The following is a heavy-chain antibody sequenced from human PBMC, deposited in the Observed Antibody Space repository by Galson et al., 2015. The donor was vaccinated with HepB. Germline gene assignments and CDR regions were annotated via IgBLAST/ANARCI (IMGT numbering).Heavy chain of an antibody. CDR2: ISGTGRST. CDR3: AKGGVGGDAQEATFDY. V-gene: IGHV3-23*01. D-gene: IGHD3-10*01. J-gene: IGHJ4*02. Sequence: SLRLSCAASGFSFSRYALSWVRQAPGKGLEWVAIISGTGRSTNHADSVRGRLTISRDNSKNTLYLEMNSLRVEDTAVYYCAKGGVGGDAQEATFDYWGQGTLVTVSS. CDR1: GFSFSRYA.